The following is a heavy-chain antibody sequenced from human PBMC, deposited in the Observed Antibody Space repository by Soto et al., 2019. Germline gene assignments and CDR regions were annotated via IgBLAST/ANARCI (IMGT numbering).Heavy chain of an antibody. J-gene: IGHJ4*02. D-gene: IGHD3-22*01. CDR2: IRSKGYGGTT. CDR3: ARVGSASLMVVVIADH. CDR1: VSTFVDYA. V-gene: IGHV3-49*03. Sequence: PVWSLRLSCTTSVSTFVDYAMRWFRQAPGKGLEWVGFIRSKGYGGTTQYAASVKGRFTISRDDSESIAYLQMDSLKTEDTALYYCARVGSASLMVVVIADHWGQGTQVTVSS.